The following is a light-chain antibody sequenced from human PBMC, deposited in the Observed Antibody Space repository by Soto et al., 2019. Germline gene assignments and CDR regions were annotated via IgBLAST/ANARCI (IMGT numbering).Light chain of an antibody. Sequence: QSVLTQPASVSGSPGQSITITCTGTSSDVGGYDYVSWYQHHTGKAPKRLIFEVSNRPSEVSNRFYGSKSGNTASLTISGLQLEDEADYYCTSYAITSPYLFATGTKATVL. CDR3: TSYAITSPYL. CDR2: EVS. V-gene: IGLV2-14*01. CDR1: SSDVGGYDY. J-gene: IGLJ1*01.